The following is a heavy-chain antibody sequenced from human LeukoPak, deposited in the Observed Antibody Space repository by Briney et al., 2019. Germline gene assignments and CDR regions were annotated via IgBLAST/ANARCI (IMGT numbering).Heavy chain of an antibody. D-gene: IGHD4/OR15-4a*01. CDR2: ISTGSDST. V-gene: IGHV3-23*01. J-gene: IGHJ4*02. CDR1: GFTFRNYA. Sequence: GGSLRLSCVMSGFTFRNYAMNWVRQAPGKGLEWISDISTGSDSTYHTESVRGRFTISRDNSKNTLYLQMNSLRLDDTAVYYCASGLYGGVFDNWGQGTLVTVSS. CDR3: ASGLYGGVFDN.